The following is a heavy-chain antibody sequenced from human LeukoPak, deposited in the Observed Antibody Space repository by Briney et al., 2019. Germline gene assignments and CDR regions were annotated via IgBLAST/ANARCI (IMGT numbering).Heavy chain of an antibody. V-gene: IGHV3-23*01. D-gene: IGHD3-16*01. CDR2: VIGSGGST. CDR3: AKNRHWLSVWDAFDI. Sequence: GGSLRLSCAASAFTFRNYAMAWVRQAPGKGLEWVSSVIGSGGSTYYADSVKGRFTISRDNSKNALFLQMTSLRAEDTAIYYCAKNRHWLSVWDAFDIWGQGTMVTVSS. J-gene: IGHJ3*02. CDR1: AFTFRNYA.